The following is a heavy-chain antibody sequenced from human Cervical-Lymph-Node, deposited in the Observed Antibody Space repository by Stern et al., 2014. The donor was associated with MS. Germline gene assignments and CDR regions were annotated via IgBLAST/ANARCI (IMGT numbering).Heavy chain of an antibody. D-gene: IGHD3-10*01. J-gene: IGHJ4*02. CDR2: IRSRANGNTT. CDR1: GIILSGGR. Sequence: EDQLVESGGGLVQPGGSLKLSCAASGIILSGGRMHWVRQGSGEGREGIGRIRSRANGNTTTYNASVKGRFTISRDDSKNTAYLQMNSLKTEDTAVYYCVSDGSGWKNWGQGTLVTVSS. CDR3: VSDGSGWKN. V-gene: IGHV3-73*01.